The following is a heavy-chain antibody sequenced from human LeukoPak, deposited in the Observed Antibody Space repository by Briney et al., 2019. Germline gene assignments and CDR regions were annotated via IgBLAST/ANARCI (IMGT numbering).Heavy chain of an antibody. CDR3: AKTGVPAAMRTGNFDY. V-gene: IGHV3-30*18. CDR2: ISYDGSNK. J-gene: IGHJ4*02. Sequence: GGSLRLSCAASGFTFSSYGMHWVRQAPGKGLEWVAVISYDGSNKYYADSVKGRFTISRDNSKNTLYLQMNSLRAEDTAVYYCAKTGVPAAMRTGNFDYWGQGTLVTVSS. D-gene: IGHD2-2*01. CDR1: GFTFSSYG.